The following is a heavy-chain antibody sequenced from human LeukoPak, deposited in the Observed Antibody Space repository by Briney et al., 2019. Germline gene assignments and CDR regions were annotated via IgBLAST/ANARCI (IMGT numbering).Heavy chain of an antibody. J-gene: IGHJ6*02. CDR3: AKRSGYYDSSVQVGMDV. CDR2: ISYDGSNK. CDR1: GFTFSSYG. Sequence: GGSLRLSYAASGFTFSSYGMHWVRQAPGKGLEWVAVISYDGSNKYYADSVKGRFTISRDNSKNTLYLQMNSLRAEDTAVYYCAKRSGYYDSSVQVGMDVWGQGTTVTVSS. V-gene: IGHV3-30*18. D-gene: IGHD3-22*01.